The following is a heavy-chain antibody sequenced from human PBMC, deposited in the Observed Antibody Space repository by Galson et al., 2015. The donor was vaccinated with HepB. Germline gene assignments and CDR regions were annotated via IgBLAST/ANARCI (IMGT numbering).Heavy chain of an antibody. CDR3: ARDVRGYSYGPPRGGMDV. CDR2: IWYDGSNK. CDR1: RFTFSNYG. V-gene: IGHV3-33*01. J-gene: IGHJ6*02. D-gene: IGHD5-18*01. Sequence: SLRLSCAASRFTFSNYGMHWVRQAPGKGLEWVAVIWYDGSNKYYADCVKGRFTIYRDNSKNTLYLQMNSLRAEDTAVYYCARDVRGYSYGPPRGGMDVWGQGTTVTVSS.